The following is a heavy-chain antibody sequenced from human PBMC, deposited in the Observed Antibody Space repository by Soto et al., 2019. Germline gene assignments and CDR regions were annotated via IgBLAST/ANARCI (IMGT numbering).Heavy chain of an antibody. CDR1: GFTFSSYG. J-gene: IGHJ3*02. Sequence: QVQLVESGGGVVQPGRSLRLSCAASGFTFSSYGMHWVRQAPGKGLEWVAVISYDGSNKYYADSVKGRFTISRDNSKNTVYLQMNSLRAEDTAVYYCAKVSSGWSETDAFDIWGQGTMVTVSS. V-gene: IGHV3-30*18. CDR2: ISYDGSNK. D-gene: IGHD6-19*01. CDR3: AKVSSGWSETDAFDI.